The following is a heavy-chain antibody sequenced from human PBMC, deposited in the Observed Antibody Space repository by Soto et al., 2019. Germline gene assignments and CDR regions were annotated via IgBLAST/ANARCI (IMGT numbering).Heavy chain of an antibody. CDR1: GYSFTSYW. J-gene: IGHJ4*02. CDR2: IDPSDSYT. D-gene: IGHD1-26*01. Sequence: EVQLVQSGAEVKKPGESLRISCKGSGYSFTSYWISWVRQMPGKGLEWMGRIDPSDSYTNYSPSFQGHVTISADKSISTADLQWSSLKASDTAMYYCASHSGGSYSFDYWGQGTLVTVSS. CDR3: ASHSGGSYSFDY. V-gene: IGHV5-10-1*01.